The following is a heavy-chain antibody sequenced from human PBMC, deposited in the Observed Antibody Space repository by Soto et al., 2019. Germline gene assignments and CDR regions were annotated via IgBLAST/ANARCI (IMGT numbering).Heavy chain of an antibody. D-gene: IGHD6-13*01. J-gene: IGHJ6*02. CDR3: AKGVSAAGYHYYGMDV. Sequence: EVQLVESGGGLVQPGRSLRLSCAASGFTFDDFAMHWVRQAPGKGLEWVSGISWNSNNIGYADSVKGRVIISRDNAKNSLQLQMNSLRTDDTAVYYCAKGVSAAGYHYYGMDVWGQGATVTVSS. CDR1: GFTFDDFA. CDR2: ISWNSNNI. V-gene: IGHV3-9*01.